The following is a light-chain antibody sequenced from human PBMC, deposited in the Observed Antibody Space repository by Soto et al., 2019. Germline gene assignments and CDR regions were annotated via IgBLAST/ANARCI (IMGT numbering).Light chain of an antibody. CDR2: VGS. CDR1: SDDVGGSTS. Sequence: QSVLTQPRSVSGSPGQTVSISCAGTSDDVGGSTSVSSEQHHPGKAPKLLIYVGSKRPSAVPDRFSGSKSGNTACLTISGLQAEDEADYYCCSYAGSNTVVFGTGTKVTVL. CDR3: CSYAGSNTVV. V-gene: IGLV2-11*01. J-gene: IGLJ1*01.